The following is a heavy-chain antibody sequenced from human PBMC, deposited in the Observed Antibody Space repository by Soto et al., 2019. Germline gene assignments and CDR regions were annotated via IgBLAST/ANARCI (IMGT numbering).Heavy chain of an antibody. Sequence: SETLSLTCTVSGGSISSYYWSCIRQPPGKGLEWIGYIYYSGSTNYNPSLKSRVTISVDTSKNQFSLKLSSVTAADTAVYYCARSPPLRYFDWLSSLPTYYYYYGMDVWGQGTTVTVSS. D-gene: IGHD3-9*01. V-gene: IGHV4-59*01. CDR1: GGSISSYY. CDR3: ARSPPLRYFDWLSSLPTYYYYYGMDV. J-gene: IGHJ6*02. CDR2: IYYSGST.